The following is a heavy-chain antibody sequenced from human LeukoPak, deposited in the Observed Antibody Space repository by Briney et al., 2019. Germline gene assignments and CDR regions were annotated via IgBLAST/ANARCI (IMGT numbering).Heavy chain of an antibody. CDR2: INAGNGNT. CDR1: GYTFTSCY. V-gene: IGHV1-3*01. D-gene: IGHD3-22*01. J-gene: IGHJ4*02. CDR3: ARGSIYYDSSGYLHY. Sequence: ASVKVSCKASGYTFTSCYMHWVRQAPGQRLEWMGWINAGNGNTKYSQKFQGRVTITRDTSASTAYMELSSLRSEDTAVYYCARGSIYYDSSGYLHYWGQGTLVTVSS.